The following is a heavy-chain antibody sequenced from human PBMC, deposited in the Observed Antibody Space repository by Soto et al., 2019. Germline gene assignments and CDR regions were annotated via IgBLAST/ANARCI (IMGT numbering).Heavy chain of an antibody. J-gene: IGHJ4*02. V-gene: IGHV4-34*01. Sequence: QVQLQQWGAGLLKPSETLSLTCAVYGGPFSGYHWSWIRQPPGMGLEWIGKITHSGSTNYNPSLKSRVTISVDTSKNQSSLKLSSVTAADTAVYYCASGPSNFEYWDQGTLVTVSS. CDR2: ITHSGST. CDR3: ASGPSNFEY. CDR1: GGPFSGYH. D-gene: IGHD4-4*01.